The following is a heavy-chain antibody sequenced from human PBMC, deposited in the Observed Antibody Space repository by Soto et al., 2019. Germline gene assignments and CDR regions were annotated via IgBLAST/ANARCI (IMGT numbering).Heavy chain of an antibody. CDR2: TYYRSKWYN. Sequence: SQTLSLTCAISGDSVSSNSAAWNWIRQSPSRGLEWLGRTYYRSKWYNDYAVSVKSRITINPDTSKNQFSLQLNSVTPEGTAVYYCGRALIVVVGPWYYYYGMDVWGQGTTVTVSS. CDR3: GRALIVVVGPWYYYYGMDV. D-gene: IGHD3-22*01. CDR1: GDSVSSNSAA. J-gene: IGHJ6*02. V-gene: IGHV6-1*01.